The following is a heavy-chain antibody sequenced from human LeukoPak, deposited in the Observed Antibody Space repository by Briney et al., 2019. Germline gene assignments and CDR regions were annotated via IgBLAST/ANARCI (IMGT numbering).Heavy chain of an antibody. J-gene: IGHJ4*02. CDR2: IYHSGST. D-gene: IGHD6-19*01. CDR1: GDSISSGYY. CDR3: ARNSSGWFFDY. Sequence: SETLSLTCDVSGDSISSGYYWGWIRQPPGKGMEWIGSIYHSGSTTYSPSLKSRVTISADTSKNQFSLKVRSVTAADTAVYYCARNSSGWFFDYWGQGTLVTVSS. V-gene: IGHV4-38-2*01.